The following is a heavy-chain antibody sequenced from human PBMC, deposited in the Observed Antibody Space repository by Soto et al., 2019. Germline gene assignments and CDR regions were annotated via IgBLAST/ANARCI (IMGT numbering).Heavy chain of an antibody. D-gene: IGHD7-27*01. CDR3: ARDPAITGESPFDY. Sequence: GGSLRLSCAASGFTFRSYEMNWVRQAPGKGLEWVSYISSSGSTIYYADSVRGRFTISRENAKKSLYLQMNSLRAEDTAVYYCARDPAITGESPFDYWGQGTLVTVSS. CDR2: ISSSGSTI. J-gene: IGHJ4*02. V-gene: IGHV3-48*03. CDR1: GFTFRSYE.